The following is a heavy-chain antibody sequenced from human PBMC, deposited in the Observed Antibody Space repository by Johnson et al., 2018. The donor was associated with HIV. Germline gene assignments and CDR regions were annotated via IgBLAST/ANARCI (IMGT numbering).Heavy chain of an antibody. CDR3: AKDRGSRLGLAFDV. CDR2: VNTDGITT. D-gene: IGHD2-21*01. J-gene: IGHJ3*01. Sequence: VQLVESGGGLVQPGGSLRLSCAASGFTFSAYWMHWVRQAPEKGLVWVSRVNTDGITTTYADSVEGRFTISRDNAKNTLYLQMNSLRAEDTAVYYCAKDRGSRLGLAFDVWGQGTMVTVSS. CDR1: GFTFSAYW. V-gene: IGHV3-74*01.